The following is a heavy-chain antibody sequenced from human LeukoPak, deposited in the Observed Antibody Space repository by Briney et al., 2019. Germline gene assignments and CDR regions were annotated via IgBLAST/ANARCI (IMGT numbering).Heavy chain of an antibody. CDR3: AKHCITTSCYGSVDY. J-gene: IGHJ4*02. Sequence: GGSLRLSCAASGFTFSDYNMNWVRRAPGKGLEWVSYISVGSTTKYYADSVKGRFTISRDNAKNSLYLQMYSLRAEDTAVYYCAKHCITTSCYGSVDYWGQGTLVTVSS. D-gene: IGHD2-2*01. CDR2: ISVGSTTK. CDR1: GFTFSDYN. V-gene: IGHV3-48*01.